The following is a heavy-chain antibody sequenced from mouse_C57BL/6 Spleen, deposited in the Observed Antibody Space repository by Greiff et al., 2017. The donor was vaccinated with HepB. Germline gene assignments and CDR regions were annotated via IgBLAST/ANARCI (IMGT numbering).Heavy chain of an antibody. D-gene: IGHD2-10*02. Sequence: QVQLQQSGAELAKPGASVKLSCKASGYTFTSYWMHWVKQRPGQGLEWIGYINPSSGYTKYNQKFKDKAKLTADKSSSTAYMQLSSLTYEDSAVYYCARIPSSYWYFDVWGTGTTVTVSS. CDR1: GYTFTSYW. CDR3: ARIPSSYWYFDV. J-gene: IGHJ1*03. V-gene: IGHV1-7*01. CDR2: INPSSGYT.